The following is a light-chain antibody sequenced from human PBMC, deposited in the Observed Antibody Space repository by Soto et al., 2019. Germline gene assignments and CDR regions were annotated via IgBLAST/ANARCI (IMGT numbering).Light chain of an antibody. J-gene: IGKJ1*01. CDR3: QQFSSYST. CDR2: DAS. Sequence: DIQMTQSPSTLSASVGDRVPITCRASHSINAWLAWYQQKPGKAPKILIYDASSLESGVPSRFSGSGSGTEFTLTISSLQPDDFATYYCQQFSSYSTFGQGTKVEVK. CDR1: HSINAW. V-gene: IGKV1-5*01.